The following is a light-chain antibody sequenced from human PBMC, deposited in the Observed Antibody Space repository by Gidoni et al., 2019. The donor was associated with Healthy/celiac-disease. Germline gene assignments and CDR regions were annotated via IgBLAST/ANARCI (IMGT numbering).Light chain of an antibody. CDR1: TGAVTSGFY. CDR2: NTN. J-gene: IGLJ3*02. CDR3: LLYYGGAPM. V-gene: IGLV7-43*01. Sequence: QTVVTQEPSLTVSPGGTVTLTCASRTGAVTSGFYPIWFQQRPGQAPRPLLYNTNNKHSWTPARFSGSLLGGKAALTLSGVQPEDEAEYYCLLYYGGAPMFGGGTKLTVL.